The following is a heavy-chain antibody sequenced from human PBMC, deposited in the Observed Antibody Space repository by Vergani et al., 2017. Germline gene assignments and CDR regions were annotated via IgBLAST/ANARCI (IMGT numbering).Heavy chain of an antibody. V-gene: IGHV3-9*01. J-gene: IGHJ2*01. CDR3: VKDIAASGNYWYFDL. CDR2: ILSNSGRI. D-gene: IGHD6-13*01. Sequence: EVQLVESGGGLVQPGMSLRLSCVGSGFNFHDYAFHWVRQAPGKGLEWVSGILSNSGRIGYADSVKGRFNISRDDDKNSLYLQMNSLRIEDTAVYYCVKDIAASGNYWYFDLWGRGTLVTVSS. CDR1: GFNFHDYA.